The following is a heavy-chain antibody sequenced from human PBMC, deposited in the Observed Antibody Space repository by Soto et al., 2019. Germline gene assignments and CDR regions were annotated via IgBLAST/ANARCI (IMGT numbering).Heavy chain of an antibody. Sequence: PSETLSLTCTVSGGSISSSTYYWGWIRQPPGKGLEWIGNIFYSGATYYNPSLKSRATVSVDTSKNQFSLKLSSVTAADTAVYYCASYGSGSYKYYFDSWGQGALVTVSS. CDR1: GGSISSSTYY. V-gene: IGHV4-39*01. CDR3: ASYGSGSYKYYFDS. CDR2: IFYSGAT. D-gene: IGHD3-10*01. J-gene: IGHJ4*02.